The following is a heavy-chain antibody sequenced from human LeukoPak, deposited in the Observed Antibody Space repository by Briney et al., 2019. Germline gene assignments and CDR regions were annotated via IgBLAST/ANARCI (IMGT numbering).Heavy chain of an antibody. CDR3: AKDQGERLWIDY. D-gene: IGHD5-18*01. Sequence: GGSLRLSCAASGLTYRNYGMHWVRQAPGKGLEWVAVISYDGSNKYYADSVKGRFTISRDNSKNTLYLQMNSLKPEDTAVYYCAKDQGERLWIDYWGQGTLVTVSS. CDR1: GLTYRNYG. J-gene: IGHJ4*02. V-gene: IGHV3-30*18. CDR2: ISYDGSNK.